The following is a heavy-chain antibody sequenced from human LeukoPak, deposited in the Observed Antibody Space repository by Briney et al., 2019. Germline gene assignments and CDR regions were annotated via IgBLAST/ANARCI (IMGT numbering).Heavy chain of an antibody. V-gene: IGHV4-59*12. D-gene: IGHD3-10*01. CDR2: VYFTGSP. CDR1: GGSLSTYY. J-gene: IGHJ4*02. Sequence: SETLSLTCTVSGGSLSTYYWSWHRRPPGKGLEWVGYVYFTGSPKYNPSLKTRVTISQDTSKNQFFLNLRSVTAADTAVYYCARGPFPNYYGSGSFELWGQGALVTVSS. CDR3: ARGPFPNYYGSGSFEL.